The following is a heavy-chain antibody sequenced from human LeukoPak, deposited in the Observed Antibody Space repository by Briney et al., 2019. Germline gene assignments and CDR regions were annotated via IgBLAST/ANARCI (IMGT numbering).Heavy chain of an antibody. D-gene: IGHD3-16*02. J-gene: IGHJ6*03. CDR3: ARDRGGIGYYMDV. CDR2: ISGSGGST. V-gene: IGHV3-23*01. CDR1: GFTFSSYA. Sequence: PTGGSLRLSCAASGFTFSSYAMSWVRQAPGKGLEWVSAISGSGGSTYYADSVKGRFTISRDNAKTSLYLQMNSLRAEDTALYYCARDRGGIGYYMDVWGKGTTVTVSS.